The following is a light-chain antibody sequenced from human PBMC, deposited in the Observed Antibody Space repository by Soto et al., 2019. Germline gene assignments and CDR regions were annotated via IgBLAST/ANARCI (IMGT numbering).Light chain of an antibody. V-gene: IGKV3-11*01. CDR2: GAS. J-gene: IGKJ1*01. Sequence: EIVMTQSPATLSVSPGERASLSCRASQSVSSNLAWYQQKPGQAPSLLIYGASHRATGIPARFSGSGSGTDFTLTINSLEPEDFALYYCQQRYNWPPTFGQGTKVDIK. CDR1: QSVSSN. CDR3: QQRYNWPPT.